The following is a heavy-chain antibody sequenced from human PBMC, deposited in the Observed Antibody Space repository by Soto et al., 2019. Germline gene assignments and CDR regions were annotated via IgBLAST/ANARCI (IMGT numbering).Heavy chain of an antibody. J-gene: IGHJ4*02. D-gene: IGHD1-26*01. CDR1: GFTLSSYD. Sequence: EVQLVESGGGLVQPGGSLRLSCAASGFTLSSYDIHWVRQATGEGLAWVSVIGSGGDTHYADSVKGRFIISREDGKNSLYLQMNNLRVGDTAVYYCTRRTPPSGMEVWGQGAMVTVSS. CDR3: TRRTPPSGMEV. V-gene: IGHV3-13*01. CDR2: IGSGGDT.